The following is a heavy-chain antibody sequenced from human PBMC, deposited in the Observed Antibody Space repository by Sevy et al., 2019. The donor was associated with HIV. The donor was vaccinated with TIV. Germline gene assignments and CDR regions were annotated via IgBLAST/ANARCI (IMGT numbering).Heavy chain of an antibody. D-gene: IGHD4-17*01. J-gene: IGHJ4*02. CDR2: IWFDGSNT. CDR1: GFTFSTYG. V-gene: IGHV3-33*01. Sequence: GGSLRLSCAASGFTFSTYGMHWVRQAPGKGLEWVAVIWFDGSNTYYADSVKGRFTISRAIAKNTLHLQMNSLRAEDTAVYYCARDLKFYDYGDYGPAFMPDYWGQGTLVTVSS. CDR3: ARDLKFYDYGDYGPAFMPDY.